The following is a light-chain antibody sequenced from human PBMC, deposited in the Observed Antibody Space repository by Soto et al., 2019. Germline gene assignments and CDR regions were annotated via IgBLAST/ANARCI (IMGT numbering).Light chain of an antibody. V-gene: IGLV2-14*01. CDR2: DVS. CDR3: SSYTSSSTYV. Sequence: QSVLTQPASVSGSPGQSITISCTGTSSDVGGYNYVSWYQQHPGKAPKLMIYDVSNRPSGVSNRFSGSKSGNTASLTISGLQAEDEADYHCSSYTSSSTYVFGTGIKVTVL. J-gene: IGLJ1*01. CDR1: SSDVGGYNY.